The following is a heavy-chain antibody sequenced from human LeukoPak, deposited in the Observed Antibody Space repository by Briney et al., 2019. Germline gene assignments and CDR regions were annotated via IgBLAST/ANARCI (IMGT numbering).Heavy chain of an antibody. Sequence: GASVKVSCKASGYTFTSYGISWVRQAPGQGLEWMGWISAYNGNTNYAQRLQGRVTMTTDTSTSTAYMELRSLRSDDTAVYYCARDQDYYDSSGDYYYYGMDVWGQGTTVTVSS. J-gene: IGHJ6*02. V-gene: IGHV1-18*01. CDR2: ISAYNGNT. D-gene: IGHD3-22*01. CDR3: ARDQDYYDSSGDYYYYGMDV. CDR1: GYTFTSYG.